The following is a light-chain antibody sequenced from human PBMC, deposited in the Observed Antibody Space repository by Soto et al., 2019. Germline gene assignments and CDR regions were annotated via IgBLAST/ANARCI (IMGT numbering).Light chain of an antibody. Sequence: DIQMTQSPSSLSASVGDRVTITCRASQSISNYLNWYQQKPGKAPKVLICGASSLQSGVPSRFSGSGSGTDFTLTISGLQPEDFAIYYCQQTYSTPRTFGQGTKLEIK. CDR3: QQTYSTPRT. CDR2: GAS. V-gene: IGKV1-39*01. CDR1: QSISNY. J-gene: IGKJ2*01.